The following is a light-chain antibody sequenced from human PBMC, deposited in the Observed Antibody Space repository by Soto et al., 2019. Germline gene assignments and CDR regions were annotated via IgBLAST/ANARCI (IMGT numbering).Light chain of an antibody. CDR2: VNTDGSH. Sequence: QSVLTQSPSASASLGASVKLTCTLSSGHSNFAIAWLQQQPDRGPRYLMKVNTDGSHDKGDGIPDRFSGSTSGAERYLTISSLQSEDEADYYCQTWGTGTHVVFGGGTKVTV. CDR3: QTWGTGTHVV. CDR1: SGHSNFA. V-gene: IGLV4-69*01. J-gene: IGLJ2*01.